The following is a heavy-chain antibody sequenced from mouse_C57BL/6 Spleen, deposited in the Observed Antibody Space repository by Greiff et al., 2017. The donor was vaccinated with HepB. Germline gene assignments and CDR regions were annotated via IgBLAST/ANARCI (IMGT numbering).Heavy chain of an antibody. D-gene: IGHD1-1*01. CDR1: GYAFSSYW. Sequence: QVQLQQSGAELVKPGASVKISCKASGYAFSSYWMNWVKQRPGKGLEWIGQIYPGDGDTNYNGKFKGKATLTADKSSSTAYMQLSSLTSEDSAVYFCAREGPYGSSYDAMDYWGQGTSVTVSS. CDR3: AREGPYGSSYDAMDY. CDR2: IYPGDGDT. J-gene: IGHJ4*01. V-gene: IGHV1-80*01.